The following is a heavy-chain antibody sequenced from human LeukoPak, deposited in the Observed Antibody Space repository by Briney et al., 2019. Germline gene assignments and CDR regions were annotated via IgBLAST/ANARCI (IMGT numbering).Heavy chain of an antibody. V-gene: IGHV5-51*01. CDR2: IYPGDSDT. Sequence: GESPKISCKGSAYSFTSYWIVWVRQMPGKGLEWMGIIYPGDSDTRYSPSFQGQVTISADKSISTAYLQWSSLKASDVAMYYCARLDRGRFGELFHFDYWLQGTLVTVSS. CDR1: AYSFTSYW. J-gene: IGHJ4*02. CDR3: ARLDRGRFGELFHFDY. D-gene: IGHD3-10*01.